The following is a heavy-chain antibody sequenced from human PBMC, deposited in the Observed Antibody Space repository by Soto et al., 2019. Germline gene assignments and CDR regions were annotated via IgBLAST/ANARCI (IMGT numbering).Heavy chain of an antibody. V-gene: IGHV2-70*04. J-gene: IGHJ3*02. Sequence: SGPTLVNPTQTLTLTCTFSGFSLSTSGVRVDWIRQPPGKALEWLARIDWDDDRFYSTSLKTRLTISKDTSKNQVVLTMTNMDPVDTATYFCARVKSAGGHLDAFDIWGQGTVVTVSS. CDR2: IDWDDDR. CDR3: ARVKSAGGHLDAFDI. CDR1: GFSLSTSGVR. D-gene: IGHD2-8*02.